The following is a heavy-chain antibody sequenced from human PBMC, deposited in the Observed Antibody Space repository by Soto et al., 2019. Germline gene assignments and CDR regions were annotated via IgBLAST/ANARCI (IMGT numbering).Heavy chain of an antibody. Sequence: VRLQESGLGLVEPSQTLSLTCSVSGDYIRGGGQYWNWIRQVPGKGLERIGYVYHSGSAHYNPSLRGRLNISIARSKNQSSLRLISVTAADTALYYCARGAGLAPTVWGYWGHGTQVTVSS. CDR1: GDYIRGGGQY. D-gene: IGHD7-27*01. V-gene: IGHV4-31*03. CDR3: ARGAGLAPTVWGY. J-gene: IGHJ4*03. CDR2: VYHSGSA.